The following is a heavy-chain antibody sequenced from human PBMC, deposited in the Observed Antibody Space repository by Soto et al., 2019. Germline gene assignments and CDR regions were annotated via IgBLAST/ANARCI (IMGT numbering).Heavy chain of an antibody. D-gene: IGHD3-10*01. J-gene: IGHJ6*02. Sequence: ASVKVSCKASGYTFTSYAMHWVRQAPGQRLEWMGWINAGSGNTKYSQKFQGRVTITRDTSASTAYMELSSLRSEDTAVYYCARDRLWFGEIHYYYCGMDVWGQGTTVTGSS. CDR2: INAGSGNT. V-gene: IGHV1-3*01. CDR3: ARDRLWFGEIHYYYCGMDV. CDR1: GYTFTSYA.